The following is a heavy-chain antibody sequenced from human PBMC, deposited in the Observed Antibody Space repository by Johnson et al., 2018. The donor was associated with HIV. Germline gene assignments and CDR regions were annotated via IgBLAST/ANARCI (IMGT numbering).Heavy chain of an antibody. J-gene: IGHJ3*02. CDR2: IRYDGSNK. CDR3: AKGVDYYDSSPADAFDI. CDR1: GFTFSSYG. V-gene: IGHV3-30*02. D-gene: IGHD3-22*01. Sequence: QVQLVESGGGVVQPGGSLRLSCAASGFTFSSYGMHWVRQAPGKGLEWVAFIRYDGSNKYYADSVKGRFTISRDNSKNTLYLKMNSLRAEDTAVYYCAKGVDYYDSSPADAFDIWGQGTMVTVSS.